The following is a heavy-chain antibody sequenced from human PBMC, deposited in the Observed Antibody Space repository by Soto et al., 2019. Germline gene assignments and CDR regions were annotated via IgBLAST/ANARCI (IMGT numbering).Heavy chain of an antibody. CDR1: GFTFSSSW. D-gene: IGHD3-16*01. J-gene: IGHJ4*02. CDR2: VDSDGSST. Sequence: EVKLVESGGGLVQPGGSLRLSCAASGFTFSSSWMHWVRQAPGKGLVWVSRVDSDGSSTTYADSVKGRFTISRDNAKNTLYLQMNSLRAEDTAVYYCAKGGWAVPDYWGQGTLVTVSA. V-gene: IGHV3-74*01. CDR3: AKGGWAVPDY.